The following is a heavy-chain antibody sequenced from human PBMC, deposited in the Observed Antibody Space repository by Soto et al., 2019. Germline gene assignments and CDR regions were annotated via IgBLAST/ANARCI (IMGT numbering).Heavy chain of an antibody. Sequence: EVQLVKSGGDLVPPGGTLRLSCAASGFIFSDYAMTWVRQAPGRGLEFVSHRSSSGDAIFYAESVKGRFTVSRDNAKNSLYLQMNSLRDDDTAVYFCARDHGGSTWFVGVYYFFGLDVWGQGTAVTVSS. CDR1: GFIFSDYA. V-gene: IGHV3-48*02. J-gene: IGHJ6*02. CDR3: ARDHGGSTWFVGVYYFFGLDV. D-gene: IGHD6-13*01. CDR2: RSSSGDAI.